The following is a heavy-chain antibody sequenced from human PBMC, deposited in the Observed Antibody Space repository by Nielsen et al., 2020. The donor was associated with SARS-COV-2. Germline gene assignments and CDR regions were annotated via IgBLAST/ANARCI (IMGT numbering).Heavy chain of an antibody. CDR2: ISSSSTYT. V-gene: IGHV3-11*05. CDR3: ARAYSSATGFDF. J-gene: IGHJ4*02. CDR1: GFTFSDYY. Sequence: GESLKISCAASGFTFSDYYMNWIRQAPGKGLEWVAYISSSSTYTDYADSVKGRFSISRDNTNNALHLQMNSLRAEDTAAYYCARAYSSATGFDFWGQGTLVTVSS. D-gene: IGHD6-25*01.